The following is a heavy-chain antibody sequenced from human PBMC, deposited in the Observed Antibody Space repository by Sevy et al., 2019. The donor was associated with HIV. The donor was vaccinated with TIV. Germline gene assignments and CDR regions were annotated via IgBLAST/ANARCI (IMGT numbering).Heavy chain of an antibody. Sequence: GGSLRLSCAASGFTFDDYTMHWVRQAPGKGLEWVSLISWDGGSTYYADSVKGRFTISRDNSKNSLYLQMNSLRTEDTALYYCAKDILPASREDYYYYGMDVWGQRTTVTVSS. D-gene: IGHD2-15*01. CDR3: AKDILPASREDYYYYGMDV. CDR2: ISWDGGST. CDR1: GFTFDDYT. J-gene: IGHJ6*02. V-gene: IGHV3-43*01.